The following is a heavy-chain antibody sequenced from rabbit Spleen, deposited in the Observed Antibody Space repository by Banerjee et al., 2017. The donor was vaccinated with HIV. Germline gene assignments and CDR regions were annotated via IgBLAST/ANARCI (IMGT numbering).Heavy chain of an antibody. Sequence: QEQLVESGGGLVQPEGSLTLTCKASGFDFGNNAMCWVRQAPGKGPEWIACIVGGDANTYYASWVNGRFTISRSTSLATVTLQVTSLTAADTATYFCVREAGYGGYGDGNLWGQGTLVTVS. CDR2: IVGGDANT. D-gene: IGHD6-1*01. CDR1: GFDFGNNA. J-gene: IGHJ4*01. CDR3: VREAGYGGYGDGNL. V-gene: IGHV1S47*01.